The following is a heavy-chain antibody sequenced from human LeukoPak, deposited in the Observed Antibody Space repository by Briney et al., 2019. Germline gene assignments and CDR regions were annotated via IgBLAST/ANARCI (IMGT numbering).Heavy chain of an antibody. V-gene: IGHV3-7*01. CDR3: ARALITYDSSGYYYVDWFDP. Sequence: PGGSLRLXCAASGFTFTSYWMSWVRQAPGKGLEWVANIKQDGSEKYYVDSVKGRFTISRDNAKNSLYLQMNSLRAEDMAVYYCARALITYDSSGYYYVDWFDPWGQGTLVTVSS. CDR2: IKQDGSEK. CDR1: GFTFTSYW. J-gene: IGHJ5*02. D-gene: IGHD3-22*01.